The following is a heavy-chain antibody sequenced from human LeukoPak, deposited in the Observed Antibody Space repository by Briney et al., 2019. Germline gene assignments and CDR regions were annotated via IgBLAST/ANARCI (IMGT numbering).Heavy chain of an antibody. CDR2: INSDGSST. CDR1: GFTCRSYW. D-gene: IGHD2-21*02. CDR3: ARGEDPYCGGDCYKRAFDY. J-gene: IGHJ4*02. Sequence: GGSLRLSCAASGFTCRSYWMHWVRQAPGKGLGLVSRINSDGSSTSYADSVKGRFTISRDNAKNTLYLQMNSLRAEDTAVYYCARGEDPYCGGDCYKRAFDYWGQGTLVTVSS. V-gene: IGHV3-74*01.